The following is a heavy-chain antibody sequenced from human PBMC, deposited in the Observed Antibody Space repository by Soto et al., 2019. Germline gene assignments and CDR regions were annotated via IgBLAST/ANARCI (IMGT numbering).Heavy chain of an antibody. D-gene: IGHD5-12*01. J-gene: IGHJ4*02. Sequence: SETLYLTCAVSGGSVSSTNWWSWVRQSPGKGLEWIGDIYHIGSTNYNPSLRSRVTISVDTSNNQFSLTLRSVTAADTAVYYCASLRDGYNNFGYWGQGTLVTVSS. V-gene: IGHV4-4*02. CDR1: GGSVSSTNW. CDR2: IYHIGST. CDR3: ASLRDGYNNFGY.